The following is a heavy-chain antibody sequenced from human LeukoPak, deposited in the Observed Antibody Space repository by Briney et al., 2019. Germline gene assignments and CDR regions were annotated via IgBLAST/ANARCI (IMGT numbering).Heavy chain of an antibody. Sequence: SETLSLTCAVYGGSFSGYYWSWIRQPPGKGLEWIGEINHSGSTNYNPSLKSRVTISVDTSKNQFPLKLSSVTAADTAVYYCASRVPPVVPAAMINNWFDPWGQGTLVTVSS. CDR2: INHSGST. CDR3: ASRVPPVVPAAMINNWFDP. CDR1: GGSFSGYY. V-gene: IGHV4-34*01. J-gene: IGHJ5*02. D-gene: IGHD2-2*01.